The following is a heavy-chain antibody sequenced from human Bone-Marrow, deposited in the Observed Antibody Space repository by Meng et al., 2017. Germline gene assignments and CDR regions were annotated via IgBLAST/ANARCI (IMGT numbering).Heavy chain of an antibody. CDR3: ARDNYYDSSGYTRTYWYFDL. CDR2: IYTSGST. Sequence: QEQLQEPGPGLVKPSETLSLPCTVSGGSISSYYGSWIQQPAGKGLEWIGRIYTSGSTNYNPSLKSRVTMSVDTSKNQFSLKLSSVTAADTAVYYCARDNYYDSSGYTRTYWYFDLWGRGTLVTVSS. V-gene: IGHV4-4*07. CDR1: GGSISSYY. D-gene: IGHD3-22*01. J-gene: IGHJ2*01.